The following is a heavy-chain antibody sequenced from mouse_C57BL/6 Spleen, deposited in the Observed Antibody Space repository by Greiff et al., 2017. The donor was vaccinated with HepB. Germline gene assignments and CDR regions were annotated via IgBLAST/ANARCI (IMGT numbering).Heavy chain of an antibody. CDR2: IWSGGST. CDR1: GFSLTSYG. D-gene: IGHD2-4*01. J-gene: IGHJ3*01. V-gene: IGHV2-2*01. Sequence: VQLKESGPGLVQPSQSLSITCTVSGFSLTSYGVHWVRQSPGKGLEWLGVIWSGGSTDYNAAFISRLSISKDNSKSQVFFKMNSLQADDTAIYYCARAPLYDYDEAWFAYWGQGTLVTVSA. CDR3: ARAPLYDYDEAWFAY.